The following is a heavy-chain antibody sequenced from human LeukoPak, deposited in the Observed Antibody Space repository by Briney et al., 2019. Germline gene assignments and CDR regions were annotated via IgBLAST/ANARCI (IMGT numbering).Heavy chain of an antibody. CDR3: ARGVGSGANWFDP. J-gene: IGHJ5*02. Sequence: SETLSLTCTVSGGSISSYYWSWIRQPPGKGLEWIGEINHSGSTNYNPSLKSRVTISVDTSKNQFSLKLSSVTAADTAVYYCARGVGSGANWFDPWGQGTLVTVSS. D-gene: IGHD3-10*01. CDR2: INHSGST. V-gene: IGHV4-34*01. CDR1: GGSISSYY.